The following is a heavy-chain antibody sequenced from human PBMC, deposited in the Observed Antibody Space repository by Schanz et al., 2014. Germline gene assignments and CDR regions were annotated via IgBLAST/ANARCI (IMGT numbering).Heavy chain of an antibody. CDR1: GYTFTSYY. J-gene: IGHJ3*02. V-gene: IGHV1-46*03. CDR3: ARGPSTGAFDI. CDR2: INPSVGNT. Sequence: QVQLVQSGAEVKKPGASVKVSCEASGYTFTSYYIHWFRQAPGQGLEWMGLINPSVGNTNYAQKFRRRVTMTRDTSTSTVYMELSSLRSEDTAVYFCARGPSTGAFDIWGQGTMVIVSS.